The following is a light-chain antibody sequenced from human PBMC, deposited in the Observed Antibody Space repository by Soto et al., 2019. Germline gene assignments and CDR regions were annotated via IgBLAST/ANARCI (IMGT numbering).Light chain of an antibody. CDR2: GAS. CDR3: QQYDNWPPMYT. CDR1: QSVSSN. J-gene: IGKJ2*01. V-gene: IGKV3-15*01. Sequence: EIVMTHSPATLSASPRERATLSCRATQSVSSNLAWYQQKPGQAPSLLIYGASTMATGIPARFSGSGSGIEFTLTISSLQSEDFAVYYCQQYDNWPPMYTFGQGTKVEIK.